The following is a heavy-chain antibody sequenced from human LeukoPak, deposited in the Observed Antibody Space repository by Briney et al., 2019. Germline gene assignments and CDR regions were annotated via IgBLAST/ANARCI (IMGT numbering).Heavy chain of an antibody. J-gene: IGHJ1*01. CDR3: VRRGLIETEYLER. D-gene: IGHD3-10*01. CDR2: ISSSGTTT. CDR1: GFTFNTFS. Sequence: GGSLRLSCAASGFTFNTFSMNWVRQAPGKGPEWVSCISSSGTTTYYADSVKGRFTISRDNAKNSLYLQMNSLRAEDTAVYYCVRRGLIETEYLERWGQGTLVIVSS. V-gene: IGHV3-48*04.